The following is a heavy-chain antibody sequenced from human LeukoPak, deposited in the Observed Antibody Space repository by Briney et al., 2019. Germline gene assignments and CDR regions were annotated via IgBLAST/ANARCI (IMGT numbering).Heavy chain of an antibody. CDR3: ARGMGITMIVVVRNWFDP. CDR1: GYTFTSYD. CDR2: MNPNSGNT. Sequence: EASVKVSCKASGYTFTSYDINWVRQATGQGLEWMGWMNPNSGNTGYAQKFQGRVTMTRNTSISTAYMELSSLRSEDTAVYYCARGMGITMIVVVRNWFDPWGQGTQVTVSS. V-gene: IGHV1-8*01. J-gene: IGHJ5*02. D-gene: IGHD3-22*01.